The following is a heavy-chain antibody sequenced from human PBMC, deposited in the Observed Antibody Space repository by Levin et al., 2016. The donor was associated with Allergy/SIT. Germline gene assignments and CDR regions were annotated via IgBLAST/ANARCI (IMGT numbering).Heavy chain of an antibody. J-gene: IGHJ3*02. CDR3: ARYYYDSSGYYYSAFDI. CDR1: GGSISGYH. CDR2: IYNSGST. D-gene: IGHD3-22*01. Sequence: SETLSLTCSVSGGSISGYHWSWIRQSPGKGLEWIGYIYNSGSTGYSPSLKSRVTISVDTSKNQFSLKLSSVTAADTAVYYCARYYYDSSGYYYSAFDIWGQGTMVTVSS. V-gene: IGHV4-59*12.